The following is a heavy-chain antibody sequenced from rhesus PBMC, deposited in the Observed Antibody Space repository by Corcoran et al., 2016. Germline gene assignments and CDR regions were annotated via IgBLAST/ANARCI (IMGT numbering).Heavy chain of an antibody. D-gene: IGHD6-13*01. CDR2: VDPEDGEA. V-gene: IGHV1-111*02. CDR1: GYTLTDYY. CDR3: ATSIAAGGLGLDS. Sequence: EAQLVQSGAEVKKPGASVKISCKASGYTLTDYYLQWVRQAPGTGLEWMGRVDPEDGEAIHAQKFQDRVTITADTSTDTAYMELSSLRSEDTAVYYCATSIAAGGLGLDSWGQGVVVTVSS. J-gene: IGHJ6*01.